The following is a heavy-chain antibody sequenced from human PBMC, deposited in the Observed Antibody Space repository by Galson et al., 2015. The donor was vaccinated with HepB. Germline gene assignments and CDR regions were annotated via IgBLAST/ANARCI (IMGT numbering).Heavy chain of an antibody. CDR1: GFTFSSYA. J-gene: IGHJ3*02. D-gene: IGHD2-2*01. CDR3: ARDGWGYCSSTSCYPDAFDI. CDR2: ISYDGNNK. Sequence: SLRLSCAASGFTFSSYAMHWVRQAPGKGLEWVAVISYDGNNKYYADSVKGRFTISRDNSKNTLYLQMNSLRAEDTAVYYCARDGWGYCSSTSCYPDAFDIWGQGTMVTVSS. V-gene: IGHV3-30*04.